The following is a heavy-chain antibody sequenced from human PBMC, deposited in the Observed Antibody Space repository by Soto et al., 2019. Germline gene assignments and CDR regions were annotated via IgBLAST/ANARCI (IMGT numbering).Heavy chain of an antibody. CDR1: GGSFSGYY. CDR2: INHSGST. CDR3: ARRLLGWNDATIDY. D-gene: IGHD1-1*01. J-gene: IGHJ4*02. V-gene: IGHV4-34*01. Sequence: SETLSLTCAVYGGSFSGYYWSWIRQPPGKGLEWIGEINHSGSTNYNPSLKSRVTISVDTSKNQFSLKLSSVTAADTAVYYCARRLLGWNDATIDYWGQGALVTVSS.